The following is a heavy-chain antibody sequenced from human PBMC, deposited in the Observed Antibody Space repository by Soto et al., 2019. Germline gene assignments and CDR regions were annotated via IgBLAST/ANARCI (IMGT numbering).Heavy chain of an antibody. CDR3: ARVGXLEESWYSSSWYYDY. D-gene: IGHD6-13*01. V-gene: IGHV4-4*02. CDR2: IYHSGST. Sequence: SETLSLTCAVSSGSISSSNWWSWVRQPPGKGLEWIGEIYHSGSTNYNPSLKSRVTISVDKSKNQFSLKLSSVTAADTAVYYCARVGXLEESWYSSSWYYDYWGQGTLVTVSS. CDR1: SGSISSSNW. J-gene: IGHJ4*02.